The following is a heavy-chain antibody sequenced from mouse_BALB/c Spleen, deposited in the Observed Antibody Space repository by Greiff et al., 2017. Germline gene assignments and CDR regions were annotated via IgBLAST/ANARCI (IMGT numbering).Heavy chain of an antibody. D-gene: IGHD1-2*01. Sequence: QVTLKVSGPGILQPSQTLSLTCSFSGFSLSTYGIGVGWSRQPSGKGLEWLAHIWWNDNKYYNTALKSRLTISKDTSNNQVLLKIASVDTADTATYYCAQMGPSLLPIDYWGQGTSVTVSS. CDR3: AQMGPSLLPIDY. V-gene: IGHV8-11*01. J-gene: IGHJ4*01. CDR2: IWWNDNK. CDR1: GFSLSTYGIG.